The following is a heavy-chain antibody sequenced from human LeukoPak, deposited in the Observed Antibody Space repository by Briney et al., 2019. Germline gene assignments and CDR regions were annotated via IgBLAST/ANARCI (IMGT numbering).Heavy chain of an antibody. CDR3: ARDKYGDYGSPGY. J-gene: IGHJ4*02. CDR2: IYHSGST. D-gene: IGHD4-17*01. Sequence: SETLSLTCAVSGGSISSSNWWSWVRQPPGKGLEWIGEIYHSGSTNYNPSLKSRVTISVDKSKNQFSLKLSSVTAADTAVYYCARDKYGDYGSPGYWGQGALVTVSS. CDR1: GGSISSSNW. V-gene: IGHV4-4*02.